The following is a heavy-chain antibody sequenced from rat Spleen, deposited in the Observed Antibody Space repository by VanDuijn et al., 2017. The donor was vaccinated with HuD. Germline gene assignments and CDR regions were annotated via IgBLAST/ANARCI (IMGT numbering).Heavy chain of an antibody. CDR1: GFTFSSYW. V-gene: IGHV5-58*01. Sequence: EVQLVETGGGLVQPGRSLKLSCVASGFTFSSYWMYWIRQAPGKGLEWVSSINTDGVRTFYPDSVKGRFTISRDNAENTVYLQMNSLRSEDTATYYCAKDPVNYGSYWGQGVMVTVSS. CDR2: INTDGVRT. D-gene: IGHD1-3*01. CDR3: AKDPVNYGSY. J-gene: IGHJ2*01.